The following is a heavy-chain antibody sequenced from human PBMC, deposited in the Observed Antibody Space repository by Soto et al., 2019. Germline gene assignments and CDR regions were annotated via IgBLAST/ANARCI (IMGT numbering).Heavy chain of an antibody. Sequence: LSLTCTVSGGSLSSYYWTWIRQSPGKGLEWIGYVYFSGNTNYNPSLKSRVAISIDTSKNQFSLRLASVTAADTAFYYCGSVRPSGYVLSWGQGTLVTVSS. CDR2: VYFSGNT. CDR3: GSVRPSGYVLS. V-gene: IGHV4-59*01. CDR1: GGSLSSYY. J-gene: IGHJ5*02. D-gene: IGHD6-25*01.